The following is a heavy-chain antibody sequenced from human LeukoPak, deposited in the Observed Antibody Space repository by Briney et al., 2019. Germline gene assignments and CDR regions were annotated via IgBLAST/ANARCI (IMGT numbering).Heavy chain of an antibody. CDR3: ARRDCTGGSCRTRIFDY. CDR2: MNPNSGNT. V-gene: IGHV1-8*03. Sequence: ASVKVSCKASGYTFTSYDINWVRQATGQGLEWMGWMNPNSGNTGYAQKFQGSVTITRNTSISTAYMELSSLTSEDSAVYYCARRDCTGGSCRTRIFDYWGQGTLVTVSS. CDR1: GYTFTSYD. D-gene: IGHD2-15*01. J-gene: IGHJ4*02.